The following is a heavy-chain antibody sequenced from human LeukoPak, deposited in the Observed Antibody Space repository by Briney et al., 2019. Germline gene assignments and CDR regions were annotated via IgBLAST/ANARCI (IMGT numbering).Heavy chain of an antibody. CDR2: IIPILGIA. CDR1: GGTFSSYA. V-gene: IGHV1-69*04. CDR3: ARGTYCSGGSCYRNWFDP. Sequence: AASVKVSCKASGGTFSSYAISWVRQAPGQGLEWMGRIIPILGIANYAQKFQGRVTITADKSTSTAYMELSSLRSEDTAVYYCARGTYCSGGSCYRNWFDPWGQGTLVTVSS. D-gene: IGHD2-15*01. J-gene: IGHJ5*02.